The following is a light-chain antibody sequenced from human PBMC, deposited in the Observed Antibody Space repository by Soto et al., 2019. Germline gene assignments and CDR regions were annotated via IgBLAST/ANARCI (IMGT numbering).Light chain of an antibody. CDR1: QSVTSSY. Sequence: EIVLTQSPGTLSLSPGERATLSCRASQSVTSSYLAWYQQKPGQAPRLLIYGASSRASGIPDRFSGSGSGTDFTFTISRLEPEDFAVYYCQRFGSSLYTFGQGTKLEIK. V-gene: IGKV3-20*01. CDR2: GAS. J-gene: IGKJ2*01. CDR3: QRFGSSLYT.